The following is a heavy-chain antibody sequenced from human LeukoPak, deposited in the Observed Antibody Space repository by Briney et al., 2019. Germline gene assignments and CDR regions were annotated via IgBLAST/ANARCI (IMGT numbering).Heavy chain of an antibody. Sequence: GGSLRLSCEASGFTFSKYGMHWVRQAPGKGLEWVAFIRHDGSDKYYIDSVKDRFIISRDNSKNTLYLQMNSLRTDDTAVYYCATEFNYYGSGSYGWGQGTLVAVSS. CDR1: GFTFSKYG. CDR2: IRHDGSDK. D-gene: IGHD3-10*01. V-gene: IGHV3-30*02. CDR3: ATEFNYYGSGSYG. J-gene: IGHJ4*02.